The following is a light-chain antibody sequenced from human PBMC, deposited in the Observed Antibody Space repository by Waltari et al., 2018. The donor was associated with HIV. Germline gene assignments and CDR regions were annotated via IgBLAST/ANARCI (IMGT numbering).Light chain of an antibody. CDR1: SSDVGGYNY. CDR3: SSYTISSTLV. V-gene: IGLV2-14*01. Sequence: QSALTQPASVSGSPGQSITISCTGTSSDVGGYNYVSWYHQHPGKAPKLMIYDVSNRPSVVSNRFSGSKSGNTASLTISGLQAEDEADYYCSSYTISSTLVFGGGTKLTVL. CDR2: DVS. J-gene: IGLJ2*01.